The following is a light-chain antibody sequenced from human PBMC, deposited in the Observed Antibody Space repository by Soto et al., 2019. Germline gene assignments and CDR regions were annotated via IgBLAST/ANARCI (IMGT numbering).Light chain of an antibody. J-gene: IGKJ4*01. V-gene: IGKV1-5*03. CDR2: RAS. Sequence: DIPMTQSPSTLSASVGDRVTITCRASQSISSWLAWYQQKPGKAPKLLIYRASSLRSGVPSRFSGSGSGTEFTLTISSLQPDDFATYYCQQYNSYSLTFGGGTKVEIK. CDR3: QQYNSYSLT. CDR1: QSISSW.